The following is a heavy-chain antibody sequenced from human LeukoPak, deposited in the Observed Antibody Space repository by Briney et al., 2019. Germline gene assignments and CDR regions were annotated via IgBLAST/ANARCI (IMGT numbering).Heavy chain of an antibody. Sequence: PGGSLRLSCAASGFTFSSYAMSWVRQAPGKGLEWVSAISGSGGSTYYADSVKGRFTISRDNSKNTLYLQMNSLRAEDTAVYYCAKISRGTERSSSWKPFDYWGQGTLGTVSS. CDR2: ISGSGGST. J-gene: IGHJ4*02. V-gene: IGHV3-23*01. D-gene: IGHD6-13*01. CDR1: GFTFSSYA. CDR3: AKISRGTERSSSWKPFDY.